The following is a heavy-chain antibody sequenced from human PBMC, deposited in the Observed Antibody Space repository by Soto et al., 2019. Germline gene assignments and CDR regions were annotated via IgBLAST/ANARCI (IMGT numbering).Heavy chain of an antibody. CDR1: GFTFSSYG. Sequence: QVQLVESGGGVVQPGRSLRLSCAASGFTFSSYGMHWVRQAPGKGLEWVAVISYDGSNKYYADSVKGRFTSARDNYKNTLYLKMNSVRAEDTDVYYCAKDREYTIDYWGQGTLVTVSS. CDR2: ISYDGSNK. J-gene: IGHJ4*02. V-gene: IGHV3-30*18. CDR3: AKDREYTIDY. D-gene: IGHD6-6*01.